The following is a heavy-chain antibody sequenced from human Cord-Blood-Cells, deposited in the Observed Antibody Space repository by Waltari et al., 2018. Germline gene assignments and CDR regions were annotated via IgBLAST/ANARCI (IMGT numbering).Heavy chain of an antibody. CDR2: ISYDGSNK. D-gene: IGHD6-13*01. CDR3: AKDQGYSGDY. J-gene: IGHJ4*02. Sequence: QVQLVESGGGVVQPGRSLRLSCAASGFTFSSYGLHWVRQAPGKGLEWVAVISYDGSNKYYADSVKGRFTISRDNSKNTLYLQMNSVRAEDTAVYYCAKDQGYSGDYWGQGTLVTVSS. V-gene: IGHV3-30*18. CDR1: GFTFSSYG.